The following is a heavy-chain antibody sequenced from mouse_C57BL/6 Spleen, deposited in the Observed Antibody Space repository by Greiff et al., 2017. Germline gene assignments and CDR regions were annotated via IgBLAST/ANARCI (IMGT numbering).Heavy chain of an antibody. D-gene: IGHD2-2*01. CDR1: GYTFTDHT. Sequence: QVQLQQPDAELVKPGASVKISCKVSGYTFTDHTIHWMKQRPEQGLEWIGYIYPRDGSTKYNEKFKGKATLTADKSSSTAYMQLNSLTSEDSAVYFCTRGGVWLRRDPHYYAMDYWGQGTSVTVSS. V-gene: IGHV1-78*01. CDR3: TRGGVWLRRDPHYYAMDY. J-gene: IGHJ4*01. CDR2: IYPRDGST.